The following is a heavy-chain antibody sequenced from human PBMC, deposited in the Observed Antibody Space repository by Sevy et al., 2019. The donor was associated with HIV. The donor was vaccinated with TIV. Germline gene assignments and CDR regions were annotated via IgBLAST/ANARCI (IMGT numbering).Heavy chain of an antibody. CDR3: AKDLGAMYYYDSSGYYYRGH. J-gene: IGHJ4*02. CDR1: GFTFSSYA. CDR2: ISGSGGST. D-gene: IGHD3-22*01. V-gene: IGHV3-23*01. Sequence: GESLKISCAASGFTFSSYAMSWVRQAPGKGLEWVSAISGSGGSTYYADSVKGRFTISRDNSKNTLYLQMNSLRAEDTAVYYGAKDLGAMYYYDSSGYYYRGHWGQGTLVTVSS.